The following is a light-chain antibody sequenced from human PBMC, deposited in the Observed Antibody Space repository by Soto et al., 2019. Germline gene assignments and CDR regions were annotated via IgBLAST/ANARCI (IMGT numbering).Light chain of an antibody. CDR3: QQYDNWPPYT. V-gene: IGKV3-15*01. CDR2: SAS. J-gene: IGKJ2*01. CDR1: QDININ. Sequence: EIVMTQSPATLSVSPGERATLSCRASQDININLAWYQQKAGQAPRLLIYSASTRGAGIPARFSGTGSETDFTLTIDSLQSEDFAVYYCQQYDNWPPYTFGQGTKVDI.